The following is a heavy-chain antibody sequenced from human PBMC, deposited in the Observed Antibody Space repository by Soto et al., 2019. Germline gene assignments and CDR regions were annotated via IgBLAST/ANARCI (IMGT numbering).Heavy chain of an antibody. Sequence: GASVKVSCKASGDTFTDYCISWVRQAPGQGLQWMGWITAFNGNTKYAQQFQGRVTMTTDTSTSTAYMELRSLESDDTAVYYCARISQSDFWSGYYYFFDYWGQGTLVTVS. J-gene: IGHJ4*02. CDR1: GDTFTDYC. CDR2: ITAFNGNT. V-gene: IGHV1-18*01. D-gene: IGHD3-3*01. CDR3: ARISQSDFWSGYYYFFDY.